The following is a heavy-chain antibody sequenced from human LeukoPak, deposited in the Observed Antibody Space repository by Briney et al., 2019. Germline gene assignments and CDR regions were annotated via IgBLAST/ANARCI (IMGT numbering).Heavy chain of an antibody. CDR1: GFTVSGNY. V-gene: IGHV3-53*01. J-gene: IGHJ4*02. CDR3: GGRVRGIDY. D-gene: IGHD3-10*01. CDR2: IYSGGST. Sequence: VGSLRLSCAASGFTVSGNYMSWVRQAPGKGLEWVSVIYSGGSTYYADSVKGRVTISRDNSKNTLYLQMNSVRAEDTAFYYCGGRVRGIDYWGRGPLASVSS.